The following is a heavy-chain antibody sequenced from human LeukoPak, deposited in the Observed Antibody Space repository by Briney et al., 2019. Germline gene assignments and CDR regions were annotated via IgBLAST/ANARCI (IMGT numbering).Heavy chain of an antibody. CDR3: AKFAQEFVGY. V-gene: IGHV3-23*01. CDR1: GFTFSSYA. Sequence: PGGSLRLSCAASGFTFSSYAMSWVRQAPGKGLEWVSAISISGGSTYYADSVEGRFTVSRDNSKNTLYLQMNSLRAEDTAVYYCAKFAQEFVGYWGQGTLVTVSS. CDR2: ISISGGST. J-gene: IGHJ4*02. D-gene: IGHD3-10*01.